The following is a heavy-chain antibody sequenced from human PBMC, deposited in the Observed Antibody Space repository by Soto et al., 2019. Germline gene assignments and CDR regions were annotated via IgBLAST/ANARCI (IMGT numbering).Heavy chain of an antibody. D-gene: IGHD1-26*01. J-gene: IGHJ5*02. CDR2: INPNSGGT. CDR1: GYTFTGYY. Sequence: ASVKVSCKASGYTFTGYYMHWVRQAPGQGLEWMGWINPNSGGTNYAQKFQGRVTMTRDTSISTAYMELSRLRSDDTAVYYCARGAGSYFEVEDWFDPWGQGTLVTVSS. V-gene: IGHV1-2*02. CDR3: ARGAGSYFEVEDWFDP.